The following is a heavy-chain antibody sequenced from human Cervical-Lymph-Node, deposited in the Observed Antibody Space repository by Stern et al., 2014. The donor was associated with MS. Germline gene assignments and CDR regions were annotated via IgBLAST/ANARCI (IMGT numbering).Heavy chain of an antibody. CDR1: GGSISSGSYY. D-gene: IGHD3-9*01. CDR2: IYTSGST. J-gene: IGHJ6*02. V-gene: IGHV4-61*02. CDR3: ARDCRLRYFDNYGMDV. Sequence: QVQLQESGPGLVKPSQTLSLTCTVSGGSISSGSYYWSWIRQPAGKGLEWIGRIYTSGSTNYNPSLKSRVTISLDTSKNQFSLKLSSVTAADTAVYYCARDCRLRYFDNYGMDVWGQGTTVTVSS.